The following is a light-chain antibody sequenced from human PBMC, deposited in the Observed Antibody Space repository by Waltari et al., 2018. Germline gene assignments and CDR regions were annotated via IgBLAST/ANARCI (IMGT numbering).Light chain of an antibody. CDR1: SSDVGGYHL. Sequence: QSALTQPASVSGSPGQSITISCTGTSSDVGGYHLVSWYQQHTDKSPKLTIYDVTERPSGVSNRFSGSKSGNPASLTISGLRAEDEADYYCCSYAGSTTHVVFGGGTKLTVL. CDR2: DVT. V-gene: IGLV2-23*02. CDR3: CSYAGSTTHVV. J-gene: IGLJ2*01.